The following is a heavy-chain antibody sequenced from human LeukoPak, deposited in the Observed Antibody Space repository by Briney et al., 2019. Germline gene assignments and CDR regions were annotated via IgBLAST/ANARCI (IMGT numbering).Heavy chain of an antibody. CDR1: GFTFSSYS. CDR3: ATLPGQLWPPFDY. CDR2: ISSSSSYI. J-gene: IGHJ4*02. Sequence: GGSLRLSCAASGFTFSSYSMNWVRQAPGEGLEWVSSISSSSSYIYYADSVKGRFTISRDNAKNSLYLQMNSLRAEDTAVYYCATLPGQLWPPFDYWGQGTLVTVSS. V-gene: IGHV3-21*01. D-gene: IGHD5-18*01.